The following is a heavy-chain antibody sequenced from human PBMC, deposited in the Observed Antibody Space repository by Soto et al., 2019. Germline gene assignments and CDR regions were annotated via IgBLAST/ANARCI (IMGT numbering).Heavy chain of an antibody. Sequence: GPTLVNPTQTLTLTCTFSGFSLSTSGMCVSWIRQPPGKALEWLALIDWDDDKYYSTSLKTRLTISKDTSKNQVVLTMTNMDPVDTATYYCARNGIAAAGNSLNYYYGMDVWGQGTTVTVS. J-gene: IGHJ6*02. CDR1: GFSLSTSGMC. CDR2: IDWDDDK. CDR3: ARNGIAAAGNSLNYYYGMDV. V-gene: IGHV2-70*01. D-gene: IGHD6-13*01.